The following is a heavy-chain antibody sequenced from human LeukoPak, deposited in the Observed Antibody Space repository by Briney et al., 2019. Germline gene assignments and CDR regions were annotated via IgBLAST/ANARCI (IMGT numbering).Heavy chain of an antibody. Sequence: GGSLRLSCAASGFTVSSNDMSWVRQAPGKGLEWVSVIYRGGSTYYADFVTGRFTISRDNSKNTLYLQMNSLRAEDTAVYYCARDQSGTYYFDIWGQGTLVTVSS. V-gene: IGHV3-53*01. CDR3: ARDQSGTYYFDI. J-gene: IGHJ4*02. D-gene: IGHD1-26*01. CDR2: IYRGGST. CDR1: GFTVSSND.